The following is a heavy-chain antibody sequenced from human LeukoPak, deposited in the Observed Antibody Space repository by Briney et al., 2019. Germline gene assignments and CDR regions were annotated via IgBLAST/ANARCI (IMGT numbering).Heavy chain of an antibody. J-gene: IGHJ5*02. D-gene: IGHD2-21*01. CDR3: ARNVFGRFDP. CDR2: IYLDGSRA. Sequence: PGGSLRLSCAASGFTFSNYWMSWARQSPGKGLEWVANIYLDGSRAYYVDSVKGRFTISRDNAKNSLFLQMNSLRAEDTAVYYCARNVFGRFDPWGQGTLVTVSS. CDR1: GFTFSNYW. V-gene: IGHV3-7*03.